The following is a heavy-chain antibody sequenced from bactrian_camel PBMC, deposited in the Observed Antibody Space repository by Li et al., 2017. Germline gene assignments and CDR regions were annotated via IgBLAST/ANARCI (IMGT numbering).Heavy chain of an antibody. Sequence: HVQLVESGGGSVQPGGSLTLSCRISGLADSNYCMGWFRQVPGKERESVARIGSGGTIFYASSVKGRFTISQDNLRKTVYLQMNSLKPEDTAMYFCKCRGWLNWGPGTQVTVS. D-gene: IGHD1*01. J-gene: IGHJ4*01. V-gene: IGHV3S60*01. CDR2: IGSGGTI. CDR3: KCRGWLN. CDR1: GLADSNYC.